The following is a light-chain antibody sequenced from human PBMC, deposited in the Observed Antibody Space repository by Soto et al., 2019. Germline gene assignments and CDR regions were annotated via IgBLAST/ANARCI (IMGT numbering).Light chain of an antibody. V-gene: IGKV1-9*01. CDR1: QDISSH. J-gene: IGKJ5*01. CDR3: QQFNSYPIT. Sequence: EIQLTQSSSFVSASVGDRVTITCWASQDISSHLAWYQQKPGKVPRLLISAASTLQSGVPSRFSGSGAGTEFSLTISGLQPEDFATYYCQQFNSYPITFGQGTRPEIK. CDR2: AAS.